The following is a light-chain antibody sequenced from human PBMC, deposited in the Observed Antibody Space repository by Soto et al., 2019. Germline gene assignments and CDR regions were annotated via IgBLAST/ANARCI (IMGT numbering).Light chain of an antibody. CDR3: QQYGSSPVT. J-gene: IGKJ1*01. V-gene: IGKV3-20*01. Sequence: EIVLTQSPGTLSLSPGERAPLSCRASQSVSSGYLAWYQQNPGRAPRLPIYVASSRATGIPDRFSGSGSGTDFTLTISRLEPEDFAVYYCQQYGSSPVTFGQGTKVDIK. CDR2: VAS. CDR1: QSVSSGY.